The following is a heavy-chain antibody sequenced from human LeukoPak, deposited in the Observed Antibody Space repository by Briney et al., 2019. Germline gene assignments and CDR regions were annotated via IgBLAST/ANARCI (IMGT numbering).Heavy chain of an antibody. V-gene: IGHV3-23*01. CDR1: GFTFSSYA. J-gene: IGHJ4*02. CDR2: ISGSGGST. D-gene: IGHD3-10*01. CDR3: ARDSSMLRGPLVIYYFDF. Sequence: GGSLRLSCAASGFTFSSYAMSWVRQAPGKGLEWVSAISGSGGSTYYADSVKGRFTISRDNSKNTLYLQVNSLRAEDTAVYYCARDSSMLRGPLVIYYFDFWGQGTLVSVSS.